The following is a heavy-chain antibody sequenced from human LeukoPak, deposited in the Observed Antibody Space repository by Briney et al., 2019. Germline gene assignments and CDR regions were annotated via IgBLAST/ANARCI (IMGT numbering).Heavy chain of an antibody. V-gene: IGHV4-59*11. D-gene: IGHD3-10*01. Sequence: SETLSLTCAVSGASMTSHYWSWTRQSPGKGLEWIGYMFASGDSNYNPSLKSRVTMSLDTSRSQFSLKLSSVTAADTALYYCATRPAGNTWFGVFDYWSQGTLVTVSS. CDR2: MFASGDS. J-gene: IGHJ4*02. CDR3: ATRPAGNTWFGVFDY. CDR1: GASMTSHY.